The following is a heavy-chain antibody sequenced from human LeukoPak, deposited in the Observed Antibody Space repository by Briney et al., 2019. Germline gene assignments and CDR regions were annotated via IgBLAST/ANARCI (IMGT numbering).Heavy chain of an antibody. Sequence: SQTLSLTCAISGDSVSSSTSAWNWIRQFPSRGLEWLGRTYYRSEWGHDYALSVKSRITIDPDTSKNQFSLQLNSVTPEDTAAYYCARDILGEGSTWGQGTLVTVSS. CDR3: ARDILGEGST. CDR1: GDSVSSSTSA. V-gene: IGHV6-1*01. J-gene: IGHJ5*02. CDR2: TYYRSEWGH.